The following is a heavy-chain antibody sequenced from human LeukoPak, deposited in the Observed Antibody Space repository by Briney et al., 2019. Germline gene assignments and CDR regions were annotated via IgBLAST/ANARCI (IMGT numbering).Heavy chain of an antibody. Sequence: SETLSLTCTVSGGSISSYYWSWIRQPPGKGLEWIGYIYYSGSTNYNPSLKSRVTISVDTSKNQFSLKLSSVTAADTAVYYCARHLALVGATLADRLFDYWGQGTLVTVSS. CDR2: IYYSGST. CDR3: ARHLALVGATLADRLFDY. D-gene: IGHD1-26*01. CDR1: GGSISSYY. V-gene: IGHV4-59*08. J-gene: IGHJ4*02.